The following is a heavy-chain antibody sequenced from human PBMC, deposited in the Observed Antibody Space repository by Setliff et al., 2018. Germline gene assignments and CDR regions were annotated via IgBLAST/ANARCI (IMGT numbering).Heavy chain of an antibody. CDR2: IYSDGSMT. CDR1: GFSFGDYA. J-gene: IGHJ4*02. CDR3: ARDSGQSRNYNFWSGQLDY. Sequence: GGSLRLSCAASGFSFGDYAMHWVRQAPGKGLEWVSRIYSDGSMTDYADSVKGRFTISRDNSKNTLYLQVNSLRGEDTAVYYCARDSGQSRNYNFWSGQLDYWGQGTLVTVSS. V-gene: IGHV3-74*01. D-gene: IGHD3-3*01.